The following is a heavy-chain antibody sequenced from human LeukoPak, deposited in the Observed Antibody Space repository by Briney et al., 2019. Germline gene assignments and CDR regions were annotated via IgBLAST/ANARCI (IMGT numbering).Heavy chain of an antibody. CDR2: ISSSSSTI. CDR3: ARDRVFGPVHMDV. Sequence: PGGSLRLSCAASGFTFSSYSMNWVRQAPGKGLEWVSYISSSSSTIYYADSVKGRFTISRDNAKNSLYLQMNSLRAEDTAVYYCARDRVFGPVHMDVWGKGTTVTVSS. J-gene: IGHJ6*03. V-gene: IGHV3-48*01. D-gene: IGHD3/OR15-3a*01. CDR1: GFTFSSYS.